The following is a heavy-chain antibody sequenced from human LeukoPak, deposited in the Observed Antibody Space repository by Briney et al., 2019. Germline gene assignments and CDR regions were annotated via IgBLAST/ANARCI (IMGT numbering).Heavy chain of an antibody. CDR2: IYYSGST. D-gene: IGHD2-21*02. Sequence: TSETLSLTCVVSGGSISSGDYSWSWIRQPPGKGREWIGFIYYSGSTYYNPSLKSRVTISIDRSKNQFSLKLSSVTAADTAVYYCARAAYCGGDCPNWFDPWGQGTLVTVSS. CDR1: GGSISSGDYS. J-gene: IGHJ5*02. V-gene: IGHV4-30-2*01. CDR3: ARAAYCGGDCPNWFDP.